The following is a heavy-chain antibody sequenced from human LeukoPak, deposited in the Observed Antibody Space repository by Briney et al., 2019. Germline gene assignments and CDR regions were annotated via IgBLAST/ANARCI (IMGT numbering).Heavy chain of an antibody. D-gene: IGHD2-2*01. J-gene: IGHJ4*02. Sequence: GGSLRLSCAASGFTFSSYAMSWVRQAPGKGLEWVSAISGSGGSTYYADSVKGRFTISRDNAKNSLYLQMNSLRAEDTAVYYCARDQIGDIVVVPAASDYWGQGTLVTVSS. CDR3: ARDQIGDIVVVPAASDY. V-gene: IGHV3-23*01. CDR1: GFTFSSYA. CDR2: ISGSGGST.